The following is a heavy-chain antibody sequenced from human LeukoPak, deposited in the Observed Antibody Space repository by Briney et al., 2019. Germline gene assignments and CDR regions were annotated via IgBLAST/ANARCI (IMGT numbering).Heavy chain of an antibody. CDR1: GFTFSSYA. D-gene: IGHD6-13*01. CDR3: VNIAAAGYYYGMDV. V-gene: IGHV3-64D*09. Sequence: GGSLRLSCTASGFTFSSYAMHWVRQSQGKGLEYVSAISSNGGSTYYADSVKGRFTISRDNSKNTLYLKMSSLRAEYTAVYYCVNIAAAGYYYGMDVWGQGTTVTVSS. CDR2: ISSNGGST. J-gene: IGHJ6*02.